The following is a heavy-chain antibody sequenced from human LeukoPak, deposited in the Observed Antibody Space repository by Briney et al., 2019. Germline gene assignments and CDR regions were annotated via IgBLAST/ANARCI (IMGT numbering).Heavy chain of an antibody. V-gene: IGHV5-51*01. CDR3: AIGAFTAGEVDY. D-gene: IGHD7-27*01. J-gene: IGHJ4*02. Sequence: GESLKISCKHSEYSFPNYCIGWVRQMPGKGLEWMGIIYPGDSDTRYSPSFQGQVTISADKSISTAYLQWSSLKASDTAMYYCAIGAFTAGEVDYWGQGTLVTVSS. CDR1: EYSFPNYC. CDR2: IYPGDSDT.